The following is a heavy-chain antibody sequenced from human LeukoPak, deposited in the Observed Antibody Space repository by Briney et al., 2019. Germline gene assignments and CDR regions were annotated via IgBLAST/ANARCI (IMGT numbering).Heavy chain of an antibody. CDR1: GYTFTGYY. J-gene: IGHJ4*02. CDR3: ARDGGVIIEPIDY. D-gene: IGHD3-10*01. Sequence: GASVKVSCKASGYTFTGYYMHWVRQAPGQGLEWMGRIIPILGIANYAQKFQGRVTITADKSTSTAYMELSSLRSEDTAVYYCARDGGVIIEPIDYWGQGTLVTVSS. CDR2: IIPILGIA. V-gene: IGHV1-69*04.